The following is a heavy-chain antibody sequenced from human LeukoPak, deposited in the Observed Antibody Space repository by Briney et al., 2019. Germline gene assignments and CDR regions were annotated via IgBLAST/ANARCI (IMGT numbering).Heavy chain of an antibody. V-gene: IGHV4-59*08. J-gene: IGHJ6*02. Sequence: SETLSLTCTVSGGSTSSYYWSWIRQPPGKGLEWIGYIYYSGSTNYNPSLKSRVTISVDTSKNQFSLKLSSVTAADTAVYYCASSSGSSPHSYGMDVWGQGTTVTVSS. CDR2: IYYSGST. CDR1: GGSTSSYY. CDR3: ASSSGSSPHSYGMDV. D-gene: IGHD3-10*01.